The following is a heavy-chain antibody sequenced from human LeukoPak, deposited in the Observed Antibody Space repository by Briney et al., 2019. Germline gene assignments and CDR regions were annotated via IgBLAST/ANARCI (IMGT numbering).Heavy chain of an antibody. CDR2: ISYDGSNK. J-gene: IGHJ4*02. V-gene: IGHV3-30-3*01. D-gene: IGHD3-22*01. Sequence: PGGSLRPSCAASGFTFSSYAIHWVRQAPGKGLEWVAVISYDGSNKYYADSVKGRFTISRDNSKNTLYLQMNSLRAEDTAVYYCARDRSYTAILSWWLLPDYWGQGTLVTVSS. CDR3: ARDRSYTAILSWWLLPDY. CDR1: GFTFSSYA.